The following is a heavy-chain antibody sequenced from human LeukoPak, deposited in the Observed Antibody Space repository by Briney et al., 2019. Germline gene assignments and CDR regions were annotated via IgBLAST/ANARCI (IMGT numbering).Heavy chain of an antibody. D-gene: IGHD6-19*01. CDR3: TKDRIPGIAVAGTGY. Sequence: GGSLRLSCAASGFTLSNYGIRWVRQAPGKGLEWVAFIRYDGSSKFYADSVKGRFTISRDNSKNTLYLQMNSLRAEDTAVYYCTKDRIPGIAVAGTGYWGQGTLVTVSS. J-gene: IGHJ4*02. CDR2: IRYDGSSK. V-gene: IGHV3-30*02. CDR1: GFTLSNYG.